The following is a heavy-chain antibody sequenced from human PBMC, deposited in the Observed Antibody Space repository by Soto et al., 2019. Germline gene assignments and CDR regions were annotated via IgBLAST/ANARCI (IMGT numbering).Heavy chain of an antibody. CDR2: ISGSGSTI. V-gene: IGHV3-48*03. D-gene: IGHD3-22*01. J-gene: IGHJ6*02. CDR1: GFTFSGYE. CDR3: AREVVVFGVIIPTPMDV. Sequence: GGSLRLSCAASGFTFSGYEMNWVRQAPGKGLGWVSYISGSGSTIYYADSVKGRFTISRDNAKDSLYLQMNSLRAEDTAVYYCAREVVVFGVIIPTPMDVWGQGTTVTVSS.